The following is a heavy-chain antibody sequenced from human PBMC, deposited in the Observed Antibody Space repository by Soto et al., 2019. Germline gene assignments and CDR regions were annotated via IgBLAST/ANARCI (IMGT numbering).Heavy chain of an antibody. CDR2: ISSSSSYI. J-gene: IGHJ3*02. CDR1: GFTFSSYS. D-gene: IGHD5-12*01. Sequence: GGSLRLSCAASGFTFSSYSMNWVRQAPGKGLEWVSSISSSSSYIYYADSVKGRFTISRDNAKNSLYLQMNSLRAEDTAVYYCARYNSRRHSGYDAFDIWGQGTMVTVS. CDR3: ARYNSRRHSGYDAFDI. V-gene: IGHV3-21*01.